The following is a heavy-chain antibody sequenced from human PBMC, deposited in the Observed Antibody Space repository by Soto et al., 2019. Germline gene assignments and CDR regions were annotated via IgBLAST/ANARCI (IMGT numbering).Heavy chain of an antibody. D-gene: IGHD6-6*01. CDR2: ISGSGYST. Sequence: EVQLLESGGGLVQPGGSLKLSCAASGFTFSSNSMSWVRQAPGKGLEWVSGISGSGYSTYYANSVKGRFTTSRDNSKRPLNRKMTAWRPKDRAYYSCPNPRATKGPPSNFDTGAREPWSPSPQ. J-gene: IGHJ4*02. CDR3: PNPRATKGPPSNFDT. CDR1: GFTFSSNS. V-gene: IGHV3-23*01.